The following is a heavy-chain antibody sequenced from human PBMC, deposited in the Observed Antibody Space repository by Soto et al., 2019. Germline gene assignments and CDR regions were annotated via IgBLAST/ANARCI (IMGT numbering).Heavy chain of an antibody. Sequence: TLSLTCTVSVGSITTGGYYWSWIRQLPGKGLEWIGHRYYSESTYYNPSLKSRVSTSLDTSKNQFSLKLSFVTAADTAMYYCARTKCSGGSCYSWSLDYWGQGTPVTVSS. CDR2: RYYSEST. D-gene: IGHD2-15*01. V-gene: IGHV4-31*03. J-gene: IGHJ4*02. CDR1: VGSITTGGYY. CDR3: ARTKCSGGSCYSWSLDY.